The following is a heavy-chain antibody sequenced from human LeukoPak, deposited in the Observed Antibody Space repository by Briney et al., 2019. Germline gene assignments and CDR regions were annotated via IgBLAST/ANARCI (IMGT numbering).Heavy chain of an antibody. CDR3: ARGSIAVATFDY. CDR2: IIPIFGTA. D-gene: IGHD6-19*01. CDR1: GGTFSSYA. J-gene: IGHJ4*02. Sequence: SVKVSCKASGGTFSSYAISWVRQAPGQGLEWMGRIIPIFGTANYAQKFQGRVTITTDESTSTAYMELRSLRSEDTAVYYCARGSIAVATFDYWGQGTLVTVSS. V-gene: IGHV1-69*05.